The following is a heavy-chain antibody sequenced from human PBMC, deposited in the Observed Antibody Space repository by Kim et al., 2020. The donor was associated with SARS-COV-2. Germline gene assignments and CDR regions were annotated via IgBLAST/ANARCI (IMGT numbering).Heavy chain of an antibody. Sequence: QGFTGRFVFSLDTSVSTAYLQISSLKAEDTAVYYCARADGYDFWRYYFDYWGQGTLVTVSS. J-gene: IGHJ4*02. CDR3: ARADGYDFWRYYFDY. V-gene: IGHV7-4-1*02. D-gene: IGHD3-3*01.